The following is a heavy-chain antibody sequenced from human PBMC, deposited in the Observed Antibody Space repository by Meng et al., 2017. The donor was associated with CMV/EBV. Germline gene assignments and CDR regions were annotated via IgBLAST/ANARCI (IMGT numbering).Heavy chain of an antibody. CDR1: GYTFTVYY. CDR2: INPNSGGT. J-gene: IGHJ4*02. Sequence: QVQLVHSGADVKNPGASWKVSCKASGYTFTVYYMHWVRQAPGQGLEWMGWINPNSGGTNYAQKFQGSVTMTRDTSISTAYMELGRLRSDDTAVYYCARLGSTDDYWGQGTLVTVSS. D-gene: IGHD2-15*01. CDR3: ARLGSTDDY. V-gene: IGHV1-2*02.